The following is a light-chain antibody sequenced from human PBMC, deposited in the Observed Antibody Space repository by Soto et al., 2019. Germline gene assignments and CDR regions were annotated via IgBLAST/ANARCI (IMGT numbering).Light chain of an antibody. Sequence: EIVLTQSPGTLSLSPGERATFSCRASQSVSNNYLARYQQKPGQAPRLLIYDASNRATGIPARFSGSGSGTDFTLTISSLEPEDFAVYYCQQRSNWPPITFGQGTRLEIK. J-gene: IGKJ5*01. CDR3: QQRSNWPPIT. CDR2: DAS. V-gene: IGKV3-11*01. CDR1: QSVSNNY.